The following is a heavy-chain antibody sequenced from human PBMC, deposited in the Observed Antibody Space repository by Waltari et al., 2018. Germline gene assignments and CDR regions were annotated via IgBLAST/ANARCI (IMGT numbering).Heavy chain of an antibody. CDR3: ARGHSSGYYYGY. J-gene: IGHJ4*02. CDR1: GFTFSSYW. CDR2: IKQDGSEK. V-gene: IGHV3-7*03. D-gene: IGHD3-22*01. Sequence: EVQLVESGGGLVQPGGSLRLSCAASGFTFSSYWMSWVRQAPGKGLEWVANIKQDGSEKYYVDSVKGRFTIARDNAKNALYLQMNSLRAEDTAVYYCARGHSSGYYYGYWGQGTLVTVSS.